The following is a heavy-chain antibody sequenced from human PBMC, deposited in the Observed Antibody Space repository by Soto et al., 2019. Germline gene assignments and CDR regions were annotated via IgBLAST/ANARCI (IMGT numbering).Heavy chain of an antibody. V-gene: IGHV1-69*13. J-gene: IGHJ1*01. CDR3: ARDRVAVVVTAIPYPFQH. D-gene: IGHD2-21*02. CDR2: IIPIFGTA. CDR1: GGTFSSYA. Sequence: VASVKVSCKASGGTFSSYAISWVRQAPGQGLEWMGGIIPIFGTANYAQKFQGRVTITADESTSTAYMELSSLRSEDTAVYYCARDRVAVVVTAIPYPFQHWGQGTLVTVSS.